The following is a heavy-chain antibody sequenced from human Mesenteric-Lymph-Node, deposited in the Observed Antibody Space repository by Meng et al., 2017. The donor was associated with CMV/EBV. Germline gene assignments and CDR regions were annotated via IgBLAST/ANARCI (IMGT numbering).Heavy chain of an antibody. Sequence: ASVKVSCKASGYTFTGYYMHWVRQAPGQGLEWMGWINPNSGRTNSAQKFQGRVTLTRDTSITTAYMDLSMMRSDDTAVYYCARADSGRSPAHFWGQGTLVTVSS. CDR2: INPNSGRT. CDR3: ARADSGRSPAHF. J-gene: IGHJ4*02. CDR1: GYTFTGYY. V-gene: IGHV1-2*02. D-gene: IGHD1-26*01.